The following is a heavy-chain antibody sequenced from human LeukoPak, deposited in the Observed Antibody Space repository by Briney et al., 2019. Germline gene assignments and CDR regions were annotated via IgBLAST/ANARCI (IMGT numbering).Heavy chain of an antibody. CDR1: GFTVSSNY. CDR2: IYRGGST. J-gene: IGHJ4*02. CDR3: ARTTKEFDILTGYYFDY. Sequence: GGSLRLSCVASGFTVSSNYMSWVRQAPGKGLEWVSVIYRGGSTYYADSVKGRFTISRDNSKNTLSLQVNSLRAVDTAVYYCARTTKEFDILTGYYFDYWGQGTLVTVSP. D-gene: IGHD3-9*01. V-gene: IGHV3-53*01.